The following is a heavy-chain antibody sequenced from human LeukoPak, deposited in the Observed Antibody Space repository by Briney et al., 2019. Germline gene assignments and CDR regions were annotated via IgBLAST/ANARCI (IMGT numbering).Heavy chain of an antibody. Sequence: ASVKVSRKASGYTFTSYAMNWVRQAPGQGLEWMGWINTNTGNPTYAQGFTGRFVFSLDTSVSTAYLQISSLKAEDTAVYYCAREGSLGYCSSTSCPRTNWFDPWGQGTLVTVSS. CDR1: GYTFTSYA. V-gene: IGHV7-4-1*02. J-gene: IGHJ5*02. CDR2: INTNTGNP. CDR3: AREGSLGYCSSTSCPRTNWFDP. D-gene: IGHD2-2*01.